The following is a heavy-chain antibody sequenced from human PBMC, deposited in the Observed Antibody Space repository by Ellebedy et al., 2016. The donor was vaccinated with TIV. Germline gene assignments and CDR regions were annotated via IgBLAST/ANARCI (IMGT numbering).Heavy chain of an antibody. CDR2: ISGSGGMM. Sequence: PGGSLRLSCVASGFIFSSYYMTWVRQAPGKGLEWISYISGSGGMMDHADSVKGRFTISSDNAKNSLYLQLSSLRAEDTAVYYCARRSRGPSYYFDYWGQGALVTVSS. CDR1: GFIFSSYY. D-gene: IGHD3-10*01. V-gene: IGHV3-48*03. J-gene: IGHJ4*02. CDR3: ARRSRGPSYYFDY.